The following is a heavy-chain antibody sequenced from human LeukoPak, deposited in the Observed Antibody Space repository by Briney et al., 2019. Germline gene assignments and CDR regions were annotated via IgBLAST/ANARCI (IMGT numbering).Heavy chain of an antibody. J-gene: IGHJ6*02. CDR3: ARQIASAYYYYYGMDV. CDR2: IYYSGST. CDR1: GGSISSSSYY. Sequence: PSETLSLTCTVSGGSISSSSYYWGWIRQPPGKGLEWIGSIYYSGSTYYNPSLKSRVTISVDTSKNQFSLKLSSVTAADAVVYYCARQIASAYYYYYGMDVWGQGTTVTVSS. V-gene: IGHV4-39*01. D-gene: IGHD3-22*01.